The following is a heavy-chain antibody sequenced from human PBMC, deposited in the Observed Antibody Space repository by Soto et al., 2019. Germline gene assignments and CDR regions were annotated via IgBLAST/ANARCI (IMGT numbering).Heavy chain of an antibody. CDR2: INAGNGNT. V-gene: IGHV1-3*05. Sequence: QVQLVQSGAEEKKPGASVKVSCKASGYTFTGYAMHWVRQAPGQRLEWMGWINAGNGNTKYSQKFQGRITITRDTPASEAYMELSSLRSEDTAVYYCARAVAVPADFDYWGQGTLVTVSS. CDR3: ARAVAVPADFDY. D-gene: IGHD6-19*01. J-gene: IGHJ4*02. CDR1: GYTFTGYA.